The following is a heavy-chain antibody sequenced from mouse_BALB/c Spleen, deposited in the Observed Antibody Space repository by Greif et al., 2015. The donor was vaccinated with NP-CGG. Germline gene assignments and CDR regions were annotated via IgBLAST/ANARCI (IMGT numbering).Heavy chain of an antibody. V-gene: IGHV1-5*01. D-gene: IGHD1-2*01. CDR2: IYPGNSDT. CDR1: GCTFTSYW. J-gene: IGHJ4*01. Sequence: VQLQQSGTVLARPGASVKMPCKASGCTFTSYWMHWVKQRPGQGLEWIGAIYPGNSDTSYNQKFKGKAKLTAVTSTSTAYMELSSLTNEDSAVYYCTRSPQAATGWDYWGQGTSVTVSS. CDR3: TRSPQAATGWDY.